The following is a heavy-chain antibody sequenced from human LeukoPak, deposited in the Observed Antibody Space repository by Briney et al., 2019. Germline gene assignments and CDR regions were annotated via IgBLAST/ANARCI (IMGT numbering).Heavy chain of an antibody. J-gene: IGHJ4*02. Sequence: PGGSLRLSCAASGFTSSSYEMNWVRQAPGKGLEWVSYISSSGSTIYYADSVKGRFTISRDNAKNSLYLQMNSLRAEDTAVYYCARLVYSGSYFDYWGQGTLVTVSS. V-gene: IGHV3-48*03. CDR2: ISSSGSTI. CDR1: GFTSSSYE. CDR3: ARLVYSGSYFDY. D-gene: IGHD1-26*01.